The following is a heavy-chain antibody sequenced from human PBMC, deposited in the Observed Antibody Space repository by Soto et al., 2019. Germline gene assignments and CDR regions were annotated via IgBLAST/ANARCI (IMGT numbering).Heavy chain of an antibody. V-gene: IGHV3-21*01. CDR1: GFIFSTYN. Sequence: SLRLSCAASGFIFSTYNMNWVRQAPGKGLEWVSSISSSSNFMYYVDSVKGRFTISRDNAKNSLYLQMNSLRAEDTAVYYCAKEESGSYSIDSWGQGTLVTVSS. CDR3: AKEESGSYSIDS. D-gene: IGHD1-26*01. CDR2: ISSSSNFM. J-gene: IGHJ4*02.